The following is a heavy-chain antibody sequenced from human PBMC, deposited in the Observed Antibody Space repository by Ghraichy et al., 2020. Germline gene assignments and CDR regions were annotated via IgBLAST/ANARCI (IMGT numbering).Heavy chain of an antibody. D-gene: IGHD2-2*01. J-gene: IGHJ5*02. V-gene: IGHV4-59*01. CDR1: GGSISSYF. CDR2: IYYSGST. Sequence: SETLSLTCTVSGGSISSYFWSWIRQPPGKGLEWIGYIYYSGSTSYNPSLKSRVSISVDMSKNQFSLILSSVTAADTAVYYCAREGYCSGSSCYGSSKYNWFDPWGQGTLVTVSS. CDR3: AREGYCSGSSCYGSSKYNWFDP.